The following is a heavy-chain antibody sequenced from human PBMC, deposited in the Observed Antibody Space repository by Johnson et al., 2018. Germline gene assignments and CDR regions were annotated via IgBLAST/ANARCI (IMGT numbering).Heavy chain of an antibody. D-gene: IGHD3/OR15-3a*01. Sequence: VQLVESGGGVVQPGTSLRLSCGVSGVTLSTSIMHWVRQAPGKGLEWVALISHNEIDKQYGDSVKGRFTISRDNSKNTLYLQMNSLRREETAVYYCAKGYFGLSYACDIGGQGTMVTVSS. CDR2: ISHNEIDK. CDR3: AKGYFGLSYACDI. V-gene: IGHV3-30*18. CDR1: GVTLSTSI. J-gene: IGHJ3*02.